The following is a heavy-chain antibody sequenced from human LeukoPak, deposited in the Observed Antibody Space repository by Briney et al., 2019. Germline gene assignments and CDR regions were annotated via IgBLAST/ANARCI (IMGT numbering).Heavy chain of an antibody. CDR1: GGSNSSYY. Sequence: SETLSLTCTVSGGSNSSYYWSWIRQPPGKGLEWIGYIYYSGSTNYNPSLKSRVTISVDTSKNQFSLKLSSVTAADTAVYYCARSYSGSYYGYYFDYWGQGTLVTVSS. CDR2: IYYSGST. CDR3: ARSYSGSYYGYYFDY. V-gene: IGHV4-59*01. J-gene: IGHJ4*02. D-gene: IGHD1-26*01.